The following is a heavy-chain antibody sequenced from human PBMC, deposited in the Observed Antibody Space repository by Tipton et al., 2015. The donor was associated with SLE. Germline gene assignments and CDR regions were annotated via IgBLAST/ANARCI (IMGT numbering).Heavy chain of an antibody. CDR3: TRLAGRRFPFDS. Sequence: TLSLTCAVSGDSISSGDYYWTWIRHYPGKGLECIAYIHHSGPTYYNPSLKSQVTISVDTSKNQFSLRLSSVTAADTVVYFCTRLAGRRFPFDSWGQGTLVTVSS. V-gene: IGHV4-31*11. CDR1: GDSISSGDYY. D-gene: IGHD6-6*01. J-gene: IGHJ4*02. CDR2: IHHSGPT.